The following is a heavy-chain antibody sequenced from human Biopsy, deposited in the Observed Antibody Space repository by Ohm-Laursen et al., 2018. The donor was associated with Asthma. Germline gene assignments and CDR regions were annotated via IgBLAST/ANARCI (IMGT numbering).Heavy chain of an antibody. Sequence: SETLSLTCTVSGASITSSAYYWGWIRHPPGKGLEWIGSMYYGETTYYSPSLKSRVIISVDTSKNQFSLILSSVTAADTAVYSCARHDHRGDTYADFWGHGTLVTVSS. V-gene: IGHV4-39*01. J-gene: IGHJ5*01. CDR3: ARHDHRGDTYADF. CDR2: MYYGETT. D-gene: IGHD5-18*01. CDR1: GASITSSAYY.